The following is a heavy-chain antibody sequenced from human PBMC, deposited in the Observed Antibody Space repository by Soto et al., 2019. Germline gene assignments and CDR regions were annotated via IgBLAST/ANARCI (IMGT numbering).Heavy chain of an antibody. Sequence: PGGSLRLSCEASGVIFSDHAMSWVRQAPGKGLEWVSAISGNGIATYYADSVKGRFTISRDNSKNTLYLQMNRLRADDTAVYYCARDAIRMVRGTNSWFDPWGQGTLVTVSS. J-gene: IGHJ5*02. V-gene: IGHV3-23*01. CDR1: GVIFSDHA. CDR2: ISGNGIAT. D-gene: IGHD3-10*01. CDR3: ARDAIRMVRGTNSWFDP.